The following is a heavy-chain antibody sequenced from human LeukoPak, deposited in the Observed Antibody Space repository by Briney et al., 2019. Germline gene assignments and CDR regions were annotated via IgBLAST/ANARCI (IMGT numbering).Heavy chain of an antibody. CDR2: TNTDGSST. Sequence: GGSLRLSCAASGFTFSSYWMHWVRQAPEKGLVWVSGTNTDGSSTMYADSVKGRFTIARDNAKNTLYLQMNSLRAEDTAVYYCYGANAEHWGQGTLVTVSS. CDR1: GFTFSSYW. D-gene: IGHD4-23*01. V-gene: IGHV3-74*03. J-gene: IGHJ1*01. CDR3: YGANAEH.